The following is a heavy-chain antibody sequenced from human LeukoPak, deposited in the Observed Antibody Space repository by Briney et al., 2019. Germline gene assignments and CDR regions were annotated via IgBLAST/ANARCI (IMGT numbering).Heavy chain of an antibody. D-gene: IGHD1-26*01. CDR2: ISYDGSNK. CDR1: GFTFSSYA. J-gene: IGHJ4*02. CDR3: ARDLWELLIDYFDY. Sequence: GGSLRLSCAASGFTFSSYAMHWVRQAPGKGLEWVAVISYDGSNKYYADSVKGRFTISRDNSKNTLYLQMNSLRAEDTAVYYCARDLWELLIDYFDYWGQGTLVTVSS. V-gene: IGHV3-30*04.